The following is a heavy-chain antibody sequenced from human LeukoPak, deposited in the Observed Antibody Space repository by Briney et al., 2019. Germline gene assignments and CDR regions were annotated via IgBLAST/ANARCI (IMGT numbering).Heavy chain of an antibody. CDR3: ARLFDY. CDR2: IHYSGST. Sequence: PSETLSLTCTVSGDSISSSTYYWGWIRQPPGKGLEWIGGIHYSGSTHYNPSLKNRVTISVDTPKNQFSLKLSSVTAADTAVYYCARLFDYWGQGTLVTVSS. J-gene: IGHJ4*02. V-gene: IGHV4-39*01. CDR1: GDSISSSTYY.